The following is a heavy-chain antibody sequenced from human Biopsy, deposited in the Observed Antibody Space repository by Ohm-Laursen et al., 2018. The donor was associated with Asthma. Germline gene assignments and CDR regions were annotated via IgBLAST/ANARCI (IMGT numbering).Heavy chain of an antibody. D-gene: IGHD3-10*01. V-gene: IGHV1-18*01. CDR3: ARAVDYSHYYGIDV. Sequence: SVRASSKTSGSTFNSAGPTWVRLAPGAALVWLGWFSVYNGNTKVAQKLQDRVTMITDTSTSTAYMELRSLRSDDTAVYFCARAVDYSHYYGIDVWGQGTTVTVS. CDR2: FSVYNGNT. J-gene: IGHJ6*02. CDR1: GSTFNSAG.